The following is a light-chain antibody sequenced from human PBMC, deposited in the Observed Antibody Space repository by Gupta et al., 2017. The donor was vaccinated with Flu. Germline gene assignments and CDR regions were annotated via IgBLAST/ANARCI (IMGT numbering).Light chain of an antibody. V-gene: IGLV1-40*01. Sequence: QSVLTQPPSVAGAPGQRVTISCTGGTSNIGAGYDVHWSQQLPGTAPKLLLYGNSNRPSGVPDRCSGSKSGTSASLAITGLQAEDEADYYCQSYDSSLSGSDVVVGGGTKLTVL. J-gene: IGLJ2*01. CDR3: QSYDSSLSGSDVV. CDR2: GNS. CDR1: TSNIGAGYD.